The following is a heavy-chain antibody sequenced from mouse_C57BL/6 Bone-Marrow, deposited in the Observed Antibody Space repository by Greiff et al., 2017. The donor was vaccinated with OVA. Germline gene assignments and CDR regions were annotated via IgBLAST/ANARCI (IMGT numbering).Heavy chain of an antibody. Sequence: QVQLQQPGAELVMPGASVKLSCKASGYTFTSYWMHWVKQRPGQGLEWIGEIDPSDSYTNYNQKFKGKSTLTVDKSSSTAYMQLSSLTSEDSAVYYCARDTTVPYWYFDVWHRDHGHRRL. J-gene: IGHJ1*03. D-gene: IGHD1-1*01. CDR2: IDPSDSYT. CDR1: GYTFTSYW. V-gene: IGHV1-69*01. CDR3: ARDTTVPYWYFDV.